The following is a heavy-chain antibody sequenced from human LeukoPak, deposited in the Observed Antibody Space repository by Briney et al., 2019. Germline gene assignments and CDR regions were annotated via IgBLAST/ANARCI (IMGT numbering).Heavy chain of an antibody. V-gene: IGHV3-23*01. J-gene: IGHJ4*02. D-gene: IGHD3-22*01. CDR2: MSGSGGDI. CDR1: GFSFSNYG. CDR3: AREDFYDSGSNDY. Sequence: GSLRLSCAASGFSFSNYGMSWVRQAPGKGLEWVSTMSGSGGDIGHADSVKGRFTISRDNSKNTLYLQMSSLRSEDTAVYYCAREDFYDSGSNDYWGQGTLVTVSS.